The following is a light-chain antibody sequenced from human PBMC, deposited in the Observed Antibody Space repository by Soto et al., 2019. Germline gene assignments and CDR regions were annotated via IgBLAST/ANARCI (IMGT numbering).Light chain of an antibody. CDR1: TSNIGAGYD. Sequence: QSVLTQPPSVSGAPGQRVTISCTGSTSNIGAGYDVHWYQQLPGTAPKLLIYGNNNRPSGVPDRFSGSKSGTSASLAITGLQAEDEADYYCQSYDNSLSGHYVFGPGTKVTVL. J-gene: IGLJ1*01. CDR3: QSYDNSLSGHYV. CDR2: GNN. V-gene: IGLV1-40*01.